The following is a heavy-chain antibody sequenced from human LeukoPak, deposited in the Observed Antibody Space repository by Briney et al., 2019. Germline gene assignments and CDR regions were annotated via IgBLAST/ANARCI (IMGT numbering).Heavy chain of an antibody. J-gene: IGHJ5*02. CDR2: IIPIFGTA. Sequence: SVKVSCKASGYTFTSYGISWVRQAPGQGLEWMGGIIPIFGTANYAQKFQGRVTITADESTSTAYMELSSLRSEDTAVYYCARDDHMTTVTAGSTNWFDPWGQGTLVTVSS. V-gene: IGHV1-69*13. CDR3: ARDDHMTTVTAGSTNWFDP. D-gene: IGHD4-11*01. CDR1: GYTFTSYG.